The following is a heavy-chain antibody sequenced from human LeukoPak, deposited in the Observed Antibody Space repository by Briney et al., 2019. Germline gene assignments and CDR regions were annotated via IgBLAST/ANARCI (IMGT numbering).Heavy chain of an antibody. CDR1: GFTFSSYG. Sequence: GGSLRLSCAASGFTFSSYGMHWVRQAPGKGLEWVAVISYDGSNKYYADSVKGRFTISRDNAKSSLYLQMNSLRAEDTAVYYCARGNYYYMDVWGKGTTVTISS. J-gene: IGHJ6*03. CDR2: ISYDGSNK. CDR3: ARGNYYYMDV. V-gene: IGHV3-30*03.